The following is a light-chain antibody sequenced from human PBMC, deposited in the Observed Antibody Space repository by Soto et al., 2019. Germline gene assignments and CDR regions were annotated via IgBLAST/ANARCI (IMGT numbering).Light chain of an antibody. V-gene: IGKV3-20*01. Sequence: EIVLTQSPATLSLSPGERATLSCRASQSVSSNLAWYQQKPGQAPRLLIYGASTRATGIPARFSGSGSGTDFTLTISRLEPEDFAVYYCQQHVRSPRTFGQGTKVDI. CDR3: QQHVRSPRT. CDR1: QSVSSN. CDR2: GAS. J-gene: IGKJ2*01.